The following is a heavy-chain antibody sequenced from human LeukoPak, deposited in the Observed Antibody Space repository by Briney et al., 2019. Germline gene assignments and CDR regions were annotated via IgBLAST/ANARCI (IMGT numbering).Heavy chain of an antibody. V-gene: IGHV4-34*01. CDR2: INHSGST. CDR1: GGSFSGYY. D-gene: IGHD1-1*01. J-gene: IGHJ4*02. Sequence: NSSETLSLTCAVYGGSFSGYYWSWIRQPPGKGLEWIGEINHSGSTNYNPSLKSRVTISVDTSKNQFSLKLSSVTAADTAVYYCARKLEAGKNFDYWGQGTLVTVSS. CDR3: ARKLEAGKNFDY.